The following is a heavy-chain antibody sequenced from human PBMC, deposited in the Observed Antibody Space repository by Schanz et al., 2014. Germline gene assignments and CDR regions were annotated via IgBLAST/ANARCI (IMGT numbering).Heavy chain of an antibody. CDR3: ARQAKWGQWYFDL. Sequence: QVQLVESGGGVVQPGRSLKLSCAASGFPFSSHGMHWVRQAPAKGLEWVAVVGSTGTTKFYADSVKVRLTVSRDNSENQVYLEFHSLRSVDTALYYCARQAKWGQWYFDLWGRGSLVTVSS. V-gene: IGHV3-30*03. CDR2: VGSTGTTK. D-gene: IGHD1-26*01. CDR1: GFPFSSHG. J-gene: IGHJ2*01.